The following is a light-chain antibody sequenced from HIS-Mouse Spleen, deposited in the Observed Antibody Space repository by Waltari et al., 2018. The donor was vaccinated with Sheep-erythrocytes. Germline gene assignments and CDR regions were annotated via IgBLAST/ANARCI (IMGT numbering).Light chain of an antibody. CDR1: SSHVRGYNY. V-gene: IGLV2-11*01. CDR2: DVS. J-gene: IGLJ1*01. Sequence: QSALTQPRSVSASPGQSVPISCTGTSSHVRGYNYVSWYQQPPVKAPKLRIYDVSKRPSGVPDRFSGSKSGNTASLTISGLQAEDEADYYCCSYAGSYNHVFATGTKVTVL. CDR3: CSYAGSYNHV.